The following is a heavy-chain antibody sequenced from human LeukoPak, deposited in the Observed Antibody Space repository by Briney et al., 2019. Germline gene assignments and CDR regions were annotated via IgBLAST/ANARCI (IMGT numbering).Heavy chain of an antibody. D-gene: IGHD3-10*01. CDR2: IWYDGSNK. CDR1: GFTFSSYG. CDR3: ARTYGSGSYGLGDAFDI. Sequence: SGGSLRLSCAASGFTFSSYGMHWVRQAPGKGLEWVAVIWYDGSNKYYADSVKGRFTISRDNSKNTLYLQMNSLRAEDTAVYYCARTYGSGSYGLGDAFDIWGQGTMVTVSS. V-gene: IGHV3-33*01. J-gene: IGHJ3*02.